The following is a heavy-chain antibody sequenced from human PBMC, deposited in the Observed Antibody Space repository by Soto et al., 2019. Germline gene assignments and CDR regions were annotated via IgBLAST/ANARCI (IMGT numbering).Heavy chain of an antibody. CDR1: GGSFSGYY. Sequence: SETLSLTCAVYGGSFSGYYWTWIRQPPGTGLEWIGEINHSGSTNYNPSLKSRVTISVDTSKNQFSLKLTSVTAADTAVYYCARDKITGFFDYWGQGALVTVSS. J-gene: IGHJ4*02. V-gene: IGHV4-34*01. CDR2: INHSGST. D-gene: IGHD2-8*02. CDR3: ARDKITGFFDY.